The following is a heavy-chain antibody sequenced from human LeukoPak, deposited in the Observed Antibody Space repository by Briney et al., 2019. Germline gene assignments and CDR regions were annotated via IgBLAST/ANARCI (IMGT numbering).Heavy chain of an antibody. V-gene: IGHV3-23*01. Sequence: GGSLRLSCAASGFTSSSYVMSWVRQAPGKGLEWVSASSGSGSITYYADSVKGRFTISRDNSNNTLYLQMNSLRAEDTAVYYCARVTVAGTGHYYYGMDVWGQGTTVTVSS. D-gene: IGHD6-19*01. J-gene: IGHJ6*02. CDR2: SSGSGSIT. CDR1: GFTSSSYV. CDR3: ARVTVAGTGHYYYGMDV.